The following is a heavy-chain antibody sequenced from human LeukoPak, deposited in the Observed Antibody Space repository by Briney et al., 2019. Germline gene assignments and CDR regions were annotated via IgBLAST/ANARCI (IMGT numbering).Heavy chain of an antibody. CDR1: GYTFTNYG. CDR2: INPNSGGT. Sequence: ASVKVSCKASGYTFTNYGITWVRQAPGQGLEWMGWINPNSGGTKYAQKFQGRVTMTRDTSISTAYMEVTRLRSDDTAVYYCARDGGSYTDAFDVWGQGTMVTVSS. D-gene: IGHD1-26*01. CDR3: ARDGGSYTDAFDV. J-gene: IGHJ3*01. V-gene: IGHV1-2*02.